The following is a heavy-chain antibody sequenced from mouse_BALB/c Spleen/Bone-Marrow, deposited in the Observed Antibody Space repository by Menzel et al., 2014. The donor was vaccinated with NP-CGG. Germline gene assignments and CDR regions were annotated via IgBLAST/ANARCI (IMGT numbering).Heavy chain of an antibody. CDR3: AREAAYYGNYGDDY. J-gene: IGHJ2*01. D-gene: IGHD2-10*01. Sequence: EVKLVESGPELVKPGASVKMSCKASGYAFTSYVMHWVKQKPGQGLEWIGYINPYNDGTKYNEKFKGKATLTSDKSSSTAYMELSSLTSEDSAVYYCAREAAYYGNYGDDYWGQGTTLTVSS. CDR1: GYAFTSYV. CDR2: INPYNDGT. V-gene: IGHV1-14*01.